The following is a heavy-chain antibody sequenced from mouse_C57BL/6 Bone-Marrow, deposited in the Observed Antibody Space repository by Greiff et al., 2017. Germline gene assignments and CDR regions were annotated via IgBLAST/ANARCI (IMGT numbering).Heavy chain of an antibody. Sequence: QVQLQQPGAELVRPGTSVKLSCKASGYTFTSYWMHWVKQRPGQGLEWIGVIDPSDSYTNYNQKFKGKATLTVDTSSSTAYMQLSSLTSEDSAVYYCARGGGNYWYFDVWGTGTTVTVSS. V-gene: IGHV1-59*01. CDR3: ARGGGNYWYFDV. D-gene: IGHD2-1*01. CDR2: IDPSDSYT. J-gene: IGHJ1*03. CDR1: GYTFTSYW.